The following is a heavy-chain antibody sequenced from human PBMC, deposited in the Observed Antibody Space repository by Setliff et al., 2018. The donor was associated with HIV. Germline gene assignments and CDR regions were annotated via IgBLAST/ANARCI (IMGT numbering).Heavy chain of an antibody. Sequence: GGSLRLSCAASGFSFDDYGMSWVRQVPGKGLEWVCGINWNGGSTGYADSVKGRFTISRDNAKNSLYLQMNSLRAEDTAVYYCAGVWEGWFHYYWARGTLVTVSS. V-gene: IGHV3-20*04. CDR1: GFSFDDYG. J-gene: IGHJ4*02. CDR2: INWNGGST. CDR3: AGVWEGWFHYY. D-gene: IGHD6-19*01.